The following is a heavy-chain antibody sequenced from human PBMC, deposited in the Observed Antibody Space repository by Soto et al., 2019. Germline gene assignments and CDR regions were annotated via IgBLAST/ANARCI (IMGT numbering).Heavy chain of an antibody. CDR1: GFTVSSNY. CDR3: AREADWNYVFDY. V-gene: IGHV3-66*01. CDR2: IYSGGST. J-gene: IGHJ4*02. D-gene: IGHD1-7*01. Sequence: GGSLRLSCAASGFTVSSNYMSWVRQAPGKGLEWVSVIYSGGSTYYADSVKGRFTISRDNSKNTLYLQMNSLRAEDTAVYYCAREADWNYVFDYWGQGTLVTVSS.